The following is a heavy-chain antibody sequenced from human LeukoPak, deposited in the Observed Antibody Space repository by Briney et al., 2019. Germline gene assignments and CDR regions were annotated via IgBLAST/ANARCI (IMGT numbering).Heavy chain of an antibody. D-gene: IGHD3-22*01. CDR2: INHSGST. CDR1: GGSFSGYY. Sequence: SETLSLTCAVYGGSFSGYYWSWIRQPPGKGLEWIGEINHSGSTNYSPSLKSRVTISVDTSKDQFSLKLSSVTAADTAVYYCARDPYYYDSSGYYYDYWGQGTLVTVSS. V-gene: IGHV4-34*01. CDR3: ARDPYYYDSSGYYYDY. J-gene: IGHJ4*02.